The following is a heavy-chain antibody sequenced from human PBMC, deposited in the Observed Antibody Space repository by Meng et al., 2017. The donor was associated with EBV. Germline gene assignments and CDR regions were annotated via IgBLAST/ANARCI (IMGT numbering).Heavy chain of an antibody. V-gene: IGHV1-3*01. Sequence: QVPVVQSGAEVKNPGASVKVACKASGYAFTSYILHWVRQAPGQRLEWMGWINVGVGYTKYSQKFQGRVTISSDTSATTGYMELSSLRSEDTAVYYCVRGPPVGVPGPGDYWGQGTLVTVSS. CDR2: INVGVGYT. CDR1: GYAFTSYI. J-gene: IGHJ4*02. CDR3: VRGPPVGVPGPGDY. D-gene: IGHD2-21*01.